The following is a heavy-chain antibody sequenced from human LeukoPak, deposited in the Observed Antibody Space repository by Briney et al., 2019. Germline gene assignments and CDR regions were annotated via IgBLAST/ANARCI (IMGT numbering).Heavy chain of an antibody. D-gene: IGHD2-8*01. CDR3: AKDLDGVGRKAFDI. CDR2: ISGSGGST. V-gene: IGHV3-23*01. J-gene: IGHJ3*02. Sequence: PGGSLRLSCAASGFTFRNYAMSWVRQAPGKGLEWVSAISGSGGSTYYADSVKGRFTISRDNSKNTLYLQMNSLRAEDTALYHCAKDLDGVGRKAFDIWGQGTMVTVSS. CDR1: GFTFRNYA.